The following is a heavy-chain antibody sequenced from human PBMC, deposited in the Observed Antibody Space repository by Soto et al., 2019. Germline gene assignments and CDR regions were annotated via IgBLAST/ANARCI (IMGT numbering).Heavy chain of an antibody. D-gene: IGHD2-8*01. J-gene: IGHJ6*02. CDR2: IVPILGIT. CDR3: ARGGKYCTNGGCSFYGMDV. V-gene: IGHV1-69*02. Sequence: SVKVSCKASGGTFSSYTFSWVRQAPGQGLEWMGRIVPILGITNYAQKFQGRVTITADKSTITADRSTSTAYMELTSLRSEDTAVYYCARGGKYCTNGGCSFYGMDVWG. CDR1: GGTFSSYT.